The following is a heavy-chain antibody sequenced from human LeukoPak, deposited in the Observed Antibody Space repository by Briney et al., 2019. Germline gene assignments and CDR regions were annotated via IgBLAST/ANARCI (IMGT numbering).Heavy chain of an antibody. V-gene: IGHV1-2*02. CDR1: GYTFTGYY. CDR3: ARGGVAGTSHYYYYMDV. J-gene: IGHJ6*03. D-gene: IGHD6-19*01. CDR2: INPNSGGT. Sequence: ASVKVSCKASGYTFTGYYMHWVRQAPGQGLEWMGWINPNSGGTNYAQKLQGRVTMTTDTSTSTAYMELRSLRSDDTAVYYCARGGVAGTSHYYYYMDVWGKGTTVTISS.